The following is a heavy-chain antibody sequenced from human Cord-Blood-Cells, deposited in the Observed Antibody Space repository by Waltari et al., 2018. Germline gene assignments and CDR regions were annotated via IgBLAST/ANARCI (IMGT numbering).Heavy chain of an antibody. V-gene: IGHV1-69*01. J-gene: IGHJ6*02. CDR3: ARTFGYRGYVDNYYYYGMDV. Sequence: QVQLVQSGAEVKKPGSSVKVSCKASGGPFSSHAMSWVRPAPGQGLEWMGGIIPIFGTANYAQKCQGRVTITADESTSTAYMELSSLRSEDTAVYYCARTFGYRGYVDNYYYYGMDVWGQGTTVTVSS. D-gene: IGHD5-12*01. CDR1: GGPFSSHA. CDR2: IIPIFGTA.